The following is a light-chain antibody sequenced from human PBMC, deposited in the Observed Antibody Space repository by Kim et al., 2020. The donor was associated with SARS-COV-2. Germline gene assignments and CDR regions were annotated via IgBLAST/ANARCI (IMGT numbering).Light chain of an antibody. CDR2: TAS. CDR1: QSISSY. Sequence: ASVGDRVTITGRASQSISSYLNWYQQKPGKAPNLLIYTASSLQSGVPSRFSGSGSGTDFTLTISSLQPEDFATYYCQQSYSTPYTFGQGTKLEI. J-gene: IGKJ2*01. V-gene: IGKV1-39*01. CDR3: QQSYSTPYT.